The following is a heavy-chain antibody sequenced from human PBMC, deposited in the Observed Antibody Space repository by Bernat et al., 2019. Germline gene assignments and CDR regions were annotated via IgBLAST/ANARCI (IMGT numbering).Heavy chain of an antibody. CDR2: IYSGGST. CDR1: GFTVSSNY. V-gene: IGHV3-53*01. CDR3: ARDQRDYDILTGYFFRGAFDI. D-gene: IGHD3-9*01. J-gene: IGHJ3*02. Sequence: EVQLVESGGGLIQPGGSLRLSCAASGFTVSSNYMSWVRQAPGKGLEWVSVIYSGGSTYYADSVKGRFTISRDKSKNTLYLQMNSLRAEDTAVYYCARDQRDYDILTGYFFRGAFDIWGQGTMVTVSS.